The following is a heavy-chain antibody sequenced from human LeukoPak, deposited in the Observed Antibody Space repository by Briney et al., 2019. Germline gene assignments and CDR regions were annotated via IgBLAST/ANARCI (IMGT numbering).Heavy chain of an antibody. CDR1: GFSFRDYA. J-gene: IGHJ4*02. D-gene: IGHD6-19*01. CDR3: AKRIYGWYLIDY. Sequence: GGSLRLSCAVSGFSFRDYAMSWVRQAPGKGLEWVSAITGPGEGTFYADSVKGRFTISRDNSKDILFLQMNSLRAEDTAVYYCAKRIYGWYLIDYWGQGTLVTVSS. V-gene: IGHV3-23*01. CDR2: ITGPGEGT.